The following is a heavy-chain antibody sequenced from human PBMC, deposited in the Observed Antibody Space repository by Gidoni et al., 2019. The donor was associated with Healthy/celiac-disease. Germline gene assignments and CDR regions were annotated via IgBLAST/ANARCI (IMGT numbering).Heavy chain of an antibody. CDR3: AREGGYCSGGSCSDDYYYYYYMDV. CDR1: GGSISSGSYY. Sequence: QVQLQESGPGLVKPSQTLSLTCTVSGGSISSGSYYWSWIRQPAGKGLEWIGRNYTSGSTNYNPSLKSRVTISVDTSKNQFSLKLSSVTAADTAVYYCAREGGYCSGGSCSDDYYYYYYMDVWGKGTTVTVSS. D-gene: IGHD2-15*01. V-gene: IGHV4-61*02. CDR2: NYTSGST. J-gene: IGHJ6*03.